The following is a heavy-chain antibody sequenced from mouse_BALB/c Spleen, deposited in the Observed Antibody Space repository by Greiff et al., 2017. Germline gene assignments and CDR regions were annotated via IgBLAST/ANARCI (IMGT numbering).Heavy chain of an antibody. CDR1: GYTFTSYW. Sequence: LQQPGSELVRPGASVKLSCKASGYTFTSYWMHWVKQRPVQGLEWIGNIYPGSGSTNYDEKFKSKATLTVDTSSSTAYMQLSSLTSEDSAVYYCTLWLRRKAWFAYWGQGTLVTVSA. CDR2: IYPGSGST. D-gene: IGHD2-2*01. V-gene: IGHV1S22*01. CDR3: TLWLRRKAWFAY. J-gene: IGHJ3*01.